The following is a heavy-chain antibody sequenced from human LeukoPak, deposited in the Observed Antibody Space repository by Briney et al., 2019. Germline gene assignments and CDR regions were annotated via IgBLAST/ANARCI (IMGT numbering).Heavy chain of an antibody. CDR2: IYSGGST. D-gene: IGHD1-26*01. CDR1: GFTFSSYA. Sequence: GGSLRLSCAASGFTFSSYAMSWVRQAPGKGLEWVSVIYSGGSTYYADSVKGRFTISRDNSKNTLYLQMNSLRAEDTAVYYCARTVGATFVFDYWGQGTLVTVSS. CDR3: ARTVGATFVFDY. V-gene: IGHV3-53*01. J-gene: IGHJ4*02.